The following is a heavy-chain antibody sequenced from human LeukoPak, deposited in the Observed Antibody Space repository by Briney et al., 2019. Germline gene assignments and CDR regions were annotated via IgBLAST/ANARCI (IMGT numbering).Heavy chain of an antibody. D-gene: IGHD2-15*01. Sequence: PGESLKISCKGSGYSFTSYWIGWVRQMPGKGLEWMGIIYPGDSDTRYSPSFQGQVTISADKSISTAYLQWSSLKASDTAMYYCARHDIQRIPNYYYYYGMDVWGQGTTVTVSS. J-gene: IGHJ6*02. CDR2: IYPGDSDT. CDR1: GYSFTSYW. V-gene: IGHV5-51*01. CDR3: ARHDIQRIPNYYYYYGMDV.